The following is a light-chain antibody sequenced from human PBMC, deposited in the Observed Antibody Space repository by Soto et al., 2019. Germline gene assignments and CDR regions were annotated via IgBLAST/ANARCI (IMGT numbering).Light chain of an antibody. J-gene: IGLJ1*01. Sequence: QSVLTQPPSVSGAPGQRVTISCTGSSSNIGTGSDVHWYQQLPGTAPKLLIYGNSNRPSGVPDRFSGSFSGTSASLAITGLQAEDEADYYCQSYDSSLSSPYVFGTGTKATVL. CDR3: QSYDSSLSSPYV. CDR1: SSNIGTGSD. V-gene: IGLV1-40*01. CDR2: GNS.